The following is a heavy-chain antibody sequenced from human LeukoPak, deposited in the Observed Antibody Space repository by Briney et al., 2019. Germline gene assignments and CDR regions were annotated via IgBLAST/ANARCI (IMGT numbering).Heavy chain of an antibody. CDR1: GGTFSSYA. CDR3: ARDWGDYGPGYFQL. J-gene: IGHJ1*01. Sequence: SVKVSCKASGGTFSSYAISWVRQAPGQGLEWMGGIIPIFGTANYAQKFQGRVTITTDESTSTAYMELSSLRSEDTAVYYCARDWGDYGPGYFQLWGQGTLVTVSS. CDR2: IIPIFGTA. V-gene: IGHV1-69*05. D-gene: IGHD4-17*01.